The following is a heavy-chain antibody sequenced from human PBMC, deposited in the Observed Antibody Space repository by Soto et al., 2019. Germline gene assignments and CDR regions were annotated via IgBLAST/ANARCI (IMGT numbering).Heavy chain of an antibody. CDR1: GFTFSSYE. CDR3: ARERWLQKNDAFDI. J-gene: IGHJ3*02. D-gene: IGHD5-12*01. V-gene: IGHV3-48*03. CDR2: ISSSGSTI. Sequence: GESLKISCAASGFTFSSYEMNWVRQAPGKGLEWVSYISSSGSTIYYADSVKGRFTISRDNAKNSLYLQMNSLRAEDTAVYYCARERWLQKNDAFDIWGQGTMVTVSS.